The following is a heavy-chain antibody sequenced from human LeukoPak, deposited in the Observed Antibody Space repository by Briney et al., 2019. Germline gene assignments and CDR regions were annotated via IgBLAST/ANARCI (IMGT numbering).Heavy chain of an antibody. CDR2: ISYDGSNK. J-gene: IGHJ5*02. Sequence: GGSLRLSCAASGFTFSSYAMHWVRQAPGKGLEWVAVISYDGSNKYYADSVKGRFTISRDNSKNTLYLQMNSLRAEDTAVYYCARELQNNTIFGVVNWFDPWGQGTLVTVSS. CDR3: ARELQNNTIFGVVNWFDP. D-gene: IGHD3-3*01. V-gene: IGHV3-30*04. CDR1: GFTFSSYA.